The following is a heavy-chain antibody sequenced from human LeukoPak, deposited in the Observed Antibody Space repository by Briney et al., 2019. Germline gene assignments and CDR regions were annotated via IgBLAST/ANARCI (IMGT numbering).Heavy chain of an antibody. J-gene: IGHJ4*02. D-gene: IGHD3-16*01. V-gene: IGHV3-43D*03. Sequence: GGSLRLSCAAFGFTFDDYAMYWVRHAPGKGLEWVSLISWDGGSAYYADSVKGRFTISRDNSKNSLYLQMNSLRAEDTALYYCAKDANYDTRRGYFDYWGQGTLVTVSS. CDR1: GFTFDDYA. CDR3: AKDANYDTRRGYFDY. CDR2: ISWDGGSA.